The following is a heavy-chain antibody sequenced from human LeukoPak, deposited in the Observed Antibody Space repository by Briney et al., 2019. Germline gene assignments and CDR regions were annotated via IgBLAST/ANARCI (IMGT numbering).Heavy chain of an antibody. Sequence: GESLKISCKGSGYSFTSYWIGWVRQMPGKGLEWMGIIYPGDSDTRYSPSFQGQVTISADKSISTAYLQWSSLKASDTAMYYCARYSGYDWRLFGHYYYYMDVWGKGTTVTVSS. V-gene: IGHV5-51*01. J-gene: IGHJ6*03. CDR1: GYSFTSYW. CDR2: IYPGDSDT. D-gene: IGHD5-12*01. CDR3: ARYSGYDWRLFGHYYYYMDV.